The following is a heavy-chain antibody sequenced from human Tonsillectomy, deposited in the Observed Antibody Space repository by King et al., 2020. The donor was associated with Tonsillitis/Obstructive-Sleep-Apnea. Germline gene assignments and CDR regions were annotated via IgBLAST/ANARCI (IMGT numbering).Heavy chain of an antibody. CDR1: GGSFSGYY. D-gene: IGHD6-19*01. J-gene: IGHJ4*02. CDR3: ATVAVAGTSDYYFDY. CDR2: INHSGST. V-gene: IGHV4-34*01. Sequence: VQLQQWGAGLLKPSETLSLTCAVYGGSFSGYYWSWIRQPPGKGLEWIGEINHSGSTNYNPSLKSRVTISVDTSKNQCSLKLSSVTAADTAVYYCATVAVAGTSDYYFDYWGQGTLVTVSS.